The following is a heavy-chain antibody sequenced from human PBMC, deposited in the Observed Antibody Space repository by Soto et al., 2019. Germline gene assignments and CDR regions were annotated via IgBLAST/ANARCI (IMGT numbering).Heavy chain of an antibody. Sequence: QVQLVQPGAEVKKPGASVKVSCKASGYTFTSYGISWVRQAPGQGLEWMGWISAYNGNTNYAQKLQGRVTMTTDTSTSTAYMELRSLRSDDTAVYYCASNYLYYYGSGNTNYYGMDVWGQGTTVTVSS. D-gene: IGHD3-10*01. CDR3: ASNYLYYYGSGNTNYYGMDV. CDR1: GYTFTSYG. CDR2: ISAYNGNT. J-gene: IGHJ6*02. V-gene: IGHV1-18*01.